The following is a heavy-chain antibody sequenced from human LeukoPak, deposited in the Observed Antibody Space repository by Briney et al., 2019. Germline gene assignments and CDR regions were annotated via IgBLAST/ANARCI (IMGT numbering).Heavy chain of an antibody. CDR2: IYYSGST. V-gene: IGHV4-59*01. Sequence: PSETLSLTCTVSGGSISSYYWSWIRQPPGKGLEWIGYIYYSGSTNYNPSLKSRVTISVDTSKNQFSLKLSSVTAADTAVYYCARAYTIYHNWFDPWGQGTLVTVSS. D-gene: IGHD3-3*01. CDR3: ARAYTIYHNWFDP. J-gene: IGHJ5*02. CDR1: GGSISSYY.